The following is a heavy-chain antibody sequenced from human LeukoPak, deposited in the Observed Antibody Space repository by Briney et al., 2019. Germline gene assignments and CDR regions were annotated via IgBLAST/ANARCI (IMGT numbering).Heavy chain of an antibody. D-gene: IGHD3-10*01. CDR3: ARDGVLLWFGDSPYYYYMDV. CDR1: GYTFTSYY. V-gene: IGHV1-46*01. CDR2: INPSGGST. J-gene: IGHJ6*03. Sequence: ASVKVSCKASGYTFTSYYMHWVRQAPGQGLEWMGIINPSGGSTSYAQKFQGRVTMTRDTSTSTVYMELSSLRSEDTAVYYCARDGVLLWFGDSPYYYYMDVWGKGTTVTVSS.